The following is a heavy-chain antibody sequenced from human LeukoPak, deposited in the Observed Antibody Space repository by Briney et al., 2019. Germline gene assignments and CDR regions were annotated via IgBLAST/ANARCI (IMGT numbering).Heavy chain of an antibody. CDR1: GFAFSNYA. Sequence: GGSLGLSCAASGFAFSNYAMNWVRQAPGRGLEWVSTVSGGGGTTHYADSVKGRFTISRDNSKNTLYLQMNSLRAEDTAVYYCARARGYSGYESKWYYYGMDVWGQGTTVTVSS. CDR2: VSGGGGTT. V-gene: IGHV3-23*01. J-gene: IGHJ6*02. D-gene: IGHD5-12*01. CDR3: ARARGYSGYESKWYYYGMDV.